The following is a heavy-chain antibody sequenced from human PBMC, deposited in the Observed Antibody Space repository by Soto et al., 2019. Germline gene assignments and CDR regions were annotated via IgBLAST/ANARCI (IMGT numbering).Heavy chain of an antibody. D-gene: IGHD2-8*02. CDR3: AEGDGAGYWTGGTCYSDY. Sequence: VQLLESGGGLVQPGGSLRLSCTASGLTFSSYAMSWVRQAPGKGLEWVSSTSGRGGGTDYADSVKGRFTISRDNSKNTLYLQMNSLRAEDTAVYYCAEGDGAGYWTGGTCYSDYWGQGTLVCVSS. CDR1: GLTFSSYA. J-gene: IGHJ4*02. V-gene: IGHV3-23*01. CDR2: TSGRGGGT.